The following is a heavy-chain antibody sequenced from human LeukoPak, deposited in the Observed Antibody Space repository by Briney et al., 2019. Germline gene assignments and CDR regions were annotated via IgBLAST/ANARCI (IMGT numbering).Heavy chain of an antibody. D-gene: IGHD2-2*01. Sequence: GGSLRLSCAASGFTFSSYAMSWVRQAPGKGLEWVSAISGSGGSTYYADSMEGRFTISRDNSKNTLYLQMNSLRAEDTAVYYCAKDSSEEGFDYWGQGTLVTVSS. V-gene: IGHV3-23*01. J-gene: IGHJ4*02. CDR2: ISGSGGST. CDR1: GFTFSSYA. CDR3: AKDSSEEGFDY.